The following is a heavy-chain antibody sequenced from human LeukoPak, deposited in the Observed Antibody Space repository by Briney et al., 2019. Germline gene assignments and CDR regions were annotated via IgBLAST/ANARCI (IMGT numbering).Heavy chain of an antibody. V-gene: IGHV3-30*02. CDR3: AKDLFRYAYYFDY. CDR1: GFTFSSYG. CDR2: IRYDGSNK. Sequence: PRGSLRLSCAASGFTFSSYGMHWVRQAPGKGLEWVAFIRYDGSNKYYADSVKGRFTISRDNSKNTLYLQMNSLRAEDTAVYYCAKDLFRYAYYFDYWGQGTLVTVSS. D-gene: IGHD5-18*01. J-gene: IGHJ4*02.